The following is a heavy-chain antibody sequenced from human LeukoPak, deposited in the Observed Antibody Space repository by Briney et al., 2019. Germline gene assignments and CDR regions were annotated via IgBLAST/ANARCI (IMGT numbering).Heavy chain of an antibody. V-gene: IGHV3-30*03. CDR1: GFTFSDYR. CDR2: VSNDETNK. CDR3: VLGHYGGLFDN. D-gene: IGHD4-23*01. J-gene: IGHJ4*02. Sequence: GGSLRLSCAASGFTFSDYRMNWVRQAPGKGLEWVAVVSNDETNKDYGNSVKGRFTIARDNPKNTLYLQMNSLRVEDTAVYYCVLGHYGGLFDNWGQGALVTVSS.